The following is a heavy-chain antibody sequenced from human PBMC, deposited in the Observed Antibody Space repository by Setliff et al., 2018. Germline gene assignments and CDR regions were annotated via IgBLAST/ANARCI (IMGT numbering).Heavy chain of an antibody. V-gene: IGHV4-61*02. CDR2: LHTSGSI. J-gene: IGHJ4*02. CDR1: GGSISSGTYY. D-gene: IGHD1-26*01. Sequence: SETLSLTCTVSGGSISSGTYYWSWIRQPAGKGLEWIGRLHTSGSIDYNPSHKSRVTISVDTSKNQFSLRLRSVTAADTAVYFCARDNTMVGATHYWGLGTLVTVS. CDR3: ARDNTMVGATHY.